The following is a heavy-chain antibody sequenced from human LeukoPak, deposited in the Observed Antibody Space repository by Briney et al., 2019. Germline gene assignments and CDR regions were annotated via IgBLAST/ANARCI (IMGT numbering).Heavy chain of an antibody. D-gene: IGHD5-24*01. CDR3: AKENTGDGNRHFHY. J-gene: IGHJ4*02. CDR2: IRYDENKK. CDR1: GFTFSSYG. Sequence: PGGSLRLSCAASGFTFSSYGMQWVRQAPGKGLEWVACIRYDENKKYYADSVKGRFTISRDNSKNTLYLQMNSLRAEDTAVYYCAKENTGDGNRHFHYWGQGTLVTVSS. V-gene: IGHV3-30*02.